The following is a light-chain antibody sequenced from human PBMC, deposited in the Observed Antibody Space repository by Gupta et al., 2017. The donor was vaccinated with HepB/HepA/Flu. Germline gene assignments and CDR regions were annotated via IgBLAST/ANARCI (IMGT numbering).Light chain of an antibody. Sequence: SFVLPQPPSVSGAPGKTARTTCGGNNMGRKKVHWYQQRPGQAPVLTGYDNTDRPSGTPERFSGSNSGNPATLTITGVEAGDEADYYGQVCDSDSDHWVFGGGTKLTV. CDR3: QVCDSDSDHWV. CDR1: NMGRKK. V-gene: IGLV3-21*03. J-gene: IGLJ3*02. CDR2: DNT.